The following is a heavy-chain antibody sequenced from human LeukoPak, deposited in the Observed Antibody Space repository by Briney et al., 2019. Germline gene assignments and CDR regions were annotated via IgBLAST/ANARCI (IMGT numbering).Heavy chain of an antibody. D-gene: IGHD3-22*01. J-gene: IGHJ1*01. CDR3: AKGRRYYYDSSGFNPEYFQH. CDR2: ISGSGGST. Sequence: PGGSLRLSCAASGFTFSSYGMSWVRQAPGKGLEWVSAISGSGGSTYYADSVKGRFTISRDNSKNTLYLQMNSLRAEDTAVYYCAKGRRYYYDSSGFNPEYFQHWGQGTLVTVSS. V-gene: IGHV3-23*01. CDR1: GFTFSSYG.